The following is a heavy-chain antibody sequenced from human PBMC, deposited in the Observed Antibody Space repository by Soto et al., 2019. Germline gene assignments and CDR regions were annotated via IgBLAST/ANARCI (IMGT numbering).Heavy chain of an antibody. J-gene: IGHJ6*02. CDR3: ARVSGSYYYGMDV. D-gene: IGHD1-26*01. Sequence: QVQLQESGPGLVKPSGTLSLTCAVSGGSISSSNWWSWVRQPPGKGLEWIGEIYHSGSTNYNPSLTSRVTISVVKSKNQFSLKLSSVTAADTAVYYCARVSGSYYYGMDVWGQGTTVTVSS. CDR2: IYHSGST. CDR1: GGSISSSNW. V-gene: IGHV4-4*02.